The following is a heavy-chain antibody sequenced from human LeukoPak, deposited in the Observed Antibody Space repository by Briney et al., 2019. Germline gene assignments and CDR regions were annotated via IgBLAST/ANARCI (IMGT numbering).Heavy chain of an antibody. Sequence: SETLSLTCIVSGGSISSYYWSWLRQPPGKGLEWIGYIYYSGSTNYNPSLKSRVTISVDTSKNQFSLKLSSVTAADTAVYYCARVQAYGGKGYFDYWGQGTLVTVSS. J-gene: IGHJ4*02. D-gene: IGHD4-23*01. CDR1: GGSISSYY. V-gene: IGHV4-59*01. CDR3: ARVQAYGGKGYFDY. CDR2: IYYSGST.